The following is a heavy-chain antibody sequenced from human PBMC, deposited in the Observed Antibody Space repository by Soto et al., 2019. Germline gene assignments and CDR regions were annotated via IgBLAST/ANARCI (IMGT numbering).Heavy chain of an antibody. D-gene: IGHD6-6*01. V-gene: IGHV3-11*01. Sequence: QVQLVESGGGLVKPGGSLRLSCAASGFTFSDYYMSWIRQAPGKGLEWVSYISSSGSTIYYADSVKGRFTIARDNAKNSLYLQMNSLRAEDTAVYYCARDVSLNSSSRGRDYYMDVWGKGTTVTVSS. J-gene: IGHJ6*03. CDR1: GFTFSDYY. CDR2: ISSSGSTI. CDR3: ARDVSLNSSSRGRDYYMDV.